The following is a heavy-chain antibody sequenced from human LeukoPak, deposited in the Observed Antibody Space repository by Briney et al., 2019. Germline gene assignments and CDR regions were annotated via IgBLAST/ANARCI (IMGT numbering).Heavy chain of an antibody. D-gene: IGHD1-14*01. J-gene: IGHJ1*01. CDR2: ISYDGGNK. V-gene: IGHV3-30*18. Sequence: PGGSLRLSCAPSGVTFSSYGMHWVRQAAGKGLEWVALISYDGGNKYYADSEKGRFTISRDNSKNTLYLQMNSLRAEDTAVYYCAKEPKPRPTVGYFQHWGQGTLVTVSS. CDR3: AKEPKPRPTVGYFQH. CDR1: GVTFSSYG.